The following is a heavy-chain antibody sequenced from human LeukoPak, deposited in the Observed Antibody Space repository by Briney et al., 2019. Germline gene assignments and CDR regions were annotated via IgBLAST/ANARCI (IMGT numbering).Heavy chain of an antibody. J-gene: IGHJ4*02. Sequence: SETLSLTCAVYGGSFSGYYWSWIRQPPGKGLEWIGGINHSGSTNYNPSLKSRVTISVDTSKNQFSLKLSSVTAADTAVYYCARGWGRSSGWSWTPPLLCYFDYWGQGTLVTVSS. CDR3: ARGWGRSSGWSWTPPLLCYFDY. CDR2: INHSGST. CDR1: GGSFSGYY. D-gene: IGHD6-19*01. V-gene: IGHV4-34*01.